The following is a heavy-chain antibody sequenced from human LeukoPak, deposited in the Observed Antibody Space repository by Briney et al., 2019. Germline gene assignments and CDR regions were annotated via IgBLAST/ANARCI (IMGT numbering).Heavy chain of an antibody. D-gene: IGHD5-12*01. V-gene: IGHV3-48*04. J-gene: IGHJ6*03. CDR3: AREGKEWLRMGYYYYMDV. Sequence: GSLRLSCAASGFTFSSYSMNWVRQAPGKGLEWVSYISSSSSTIYYADSVKGRFTISRDNAKNSLYLQMNSLRAEDTAVYYCAREGKEWLRMGYYYYMDVWGKGTTVTVSS. CDR1: GFTFSSYS. CDR2: ISSSSSTI.